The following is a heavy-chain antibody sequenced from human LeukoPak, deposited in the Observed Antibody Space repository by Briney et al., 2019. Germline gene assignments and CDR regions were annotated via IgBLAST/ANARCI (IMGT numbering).Heavy chain of an antibody. Sequence: SETLSLTCAVYGGSFSGYYWSWIRQPPGKGLEWIGEINHSGSTNYNPSLKSRVTISVDTSKNQFSLKLSSVTAADTAVYYCAGLVRGMVRGVRYGMDVWGQGTTVTVSS. D-gene: IGHD3-10*01. V-gene: IGHV4-34*01. CDR3: AGLVRGMVRGVRYGMDV. CDR1: GGSFSGYY. CDR2: INHSGST. J-gene: IGHJ6*02.